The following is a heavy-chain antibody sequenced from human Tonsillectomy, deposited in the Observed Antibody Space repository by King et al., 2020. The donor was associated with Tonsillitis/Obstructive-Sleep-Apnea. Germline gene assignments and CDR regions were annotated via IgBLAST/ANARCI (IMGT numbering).Heavy chain of an antibody. D-gene: IGHD2-2*01. CDR2: ISAYNGDT. CDR3: ARDLISAATAIDGFDI. Sequence: QLVQSGAEVKKPGASVKVSCKASGYTFSNYGINWVRQAPRQGLEWMGWISAYNGDTSYAQSLQGRVTKTTDTSTTTAYMELRSLRSDDTAVYYCARDLISAATAIDGFDIWGQGAMVTVSS. J-gene: IGHJ3*02. V-gene: IGHV1-18*01. CDR1: GYTFSNYG.